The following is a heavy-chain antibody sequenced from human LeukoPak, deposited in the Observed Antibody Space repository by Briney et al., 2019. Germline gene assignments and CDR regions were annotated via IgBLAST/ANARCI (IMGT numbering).Heavy chain of an antibody. J-gene: IGHJ4*02. CDR3: AKGDTGSWLIAN. D-gene: IGHD3-10*01. CDR1: GFMFSSYA. CDR2: ISGSATST. Sequence: PGGSLRLSCAASGFMFSSYAMTWVRQAPGKGLQWVSGISGSATSTYYADSVKGRFTISRDNSKNTLYLQMNSLRAEDTAVYYCAKGDTGSWLIANWGQGTLVTVSS. V-gene: IGHV3-23*01.